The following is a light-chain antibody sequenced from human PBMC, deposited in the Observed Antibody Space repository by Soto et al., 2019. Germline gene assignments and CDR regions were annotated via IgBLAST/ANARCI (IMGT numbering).Light chain of an antibody. J-gene: IGKJ1*01. CDR1: ARLLHKNGYNY. CDR2: LGS. V-gene: IGKV2-28*01. CDR3: MQPLENFRT. Sequence: IVMTQSPLSLSVTPGEAASISCMSSARLLHKNGYNYGDWYMQKPGQSPQLLIYLGSNRACGVPDRFSGSGSDTYFTLEISRVEADDVGVYYCMQPLENFRTFGQGTKVDSK.